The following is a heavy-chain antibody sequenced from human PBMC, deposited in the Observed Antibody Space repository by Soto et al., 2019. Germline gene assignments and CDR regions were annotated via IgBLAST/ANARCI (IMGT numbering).Heavy chain of an antibody. D-gene: IGHD4-4*01. CDR1: GYNFIGYW. V-gene: IGHV5-51*01. CDR3: TMQEGYTKGHDY. CDR2: IYPGDSDT. Sequence: PGESLKISCKGSGYNFIGYWIGWVRQMPGKGLEWIGIIYPGDSDTRYSPSFQGQVTISADKSINTAYLQWSSLKASDTAMYYCTMQEGYTKGHDYWGQGTLVTVSS. J-gene: IGHJ4*02.